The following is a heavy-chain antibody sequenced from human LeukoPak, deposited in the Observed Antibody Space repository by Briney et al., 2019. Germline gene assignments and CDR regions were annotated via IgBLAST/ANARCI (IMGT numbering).Heavy chain of an antibody. CDR2: LFGGRSA. V-gene: IGHV3-53*01. D-gene: IGHD2-15*01. CDR1: GFTVRTNY. Sequence: GGSLRLSCAASGFTVRTNYMSWVRQAPGKGLEWVSVLFGGRSAYYADSVKGRFTICRDDSKNTLFLQMNSVRAEDTAVYYCARGVDSAYAFDFWGQGNLVTVSS. J-gene: IGHJ4*02. CDR3: ARGVDSAYAFDF.